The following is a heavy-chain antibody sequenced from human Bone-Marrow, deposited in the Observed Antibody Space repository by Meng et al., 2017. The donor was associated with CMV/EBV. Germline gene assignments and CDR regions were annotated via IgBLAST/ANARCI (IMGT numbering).Heavy chain of an antibody. CDR2: ISSSSSYI. Sequence: GESLKISCAASGFTFSSYSMNWVRQAPGKGLEWVSSISSSSSYIYYADSVKGRFTISRDNAKNSLYLQMNSLRAEDTAVYYCARDSNHNYYYYYGMDVWGQGTLVTVSS. CDR1: GFTFSSYS. J-gene: IGHJ6*02. D-gene: IGHD4-11*01. V-gene: IGHV3-21*01. CDR3: ARDSNHNYYYYYGMDV.